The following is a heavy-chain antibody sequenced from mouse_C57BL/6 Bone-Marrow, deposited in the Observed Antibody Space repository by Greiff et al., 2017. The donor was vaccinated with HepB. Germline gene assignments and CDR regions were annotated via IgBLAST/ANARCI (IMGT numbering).Heavy chain of an antibody. D-gene: IGHD2-4*01. J-gene: IGHJ4*01. CDR2: IDPEDGET. Sequence: EVQLQQSGAELVKPGASVKLSCTASGFNINDYYMHWVKQRTEQGLEWIGRIDPEDGETKYAPKFQGKATITADTTSNTTYLQLSSLTSEDTAVYYCALSNCDYDGAMDYWGQGKAVTVSS. CDR1: GFNINDYY. CDR3: ALSNCDYDGAMDY. V-gene: IGHV14-2*01.